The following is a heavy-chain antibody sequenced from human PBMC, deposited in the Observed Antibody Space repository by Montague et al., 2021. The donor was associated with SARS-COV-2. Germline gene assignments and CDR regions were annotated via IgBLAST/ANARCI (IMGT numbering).Heavy chain of an antibody. J-gene: IGHJ4*02. V-gene: IGHV4-39*01. CDR3: ASLPRITIFGVVIHFDY. D-gene: IGHD3-3*01. CDR2: IYYSGSI. CDR1: GGSISSSSCY. Sequence: SETLSLTCTVSGGSISSSSCYWGWIRQPPGKGLEWIGSIYYSGSIYYNPSLKSRVTISVDTSKNQFSLKLSSVTAADTAVYYCASLPRITIFGVVIHFDYWGQGTLVTVSS.